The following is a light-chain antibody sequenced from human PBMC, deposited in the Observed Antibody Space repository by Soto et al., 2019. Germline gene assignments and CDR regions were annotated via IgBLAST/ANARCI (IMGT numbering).Light chain of an antibody. CDR2: EVS. V-gene: IGLV2-8*01. CDR3: SSYAGSNNSLYV. Sequence: QSALTQPPSASGSPVQSVTISCTGTSSDVGGYNYVSWYQQHPGKAPKLMIYEVSKRPSGVPDRFSGSKSGNTASLTVSGLQAEDEADYYCSSYAGSNNSLYVFGTGTKVPS. J-gene: IGLJ1*01. CDR1: SSDVGGYNY.